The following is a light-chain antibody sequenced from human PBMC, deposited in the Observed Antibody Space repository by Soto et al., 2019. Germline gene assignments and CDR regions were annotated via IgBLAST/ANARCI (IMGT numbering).Light chain of an antibody. CDR2: GAS. CDR3: QQCGSSPPEFT. CDR1: QSVSSSY. Sequence: EIVLTQSPGTLSLSPGERATLSCRASQSVSSSYLAWYQQKPGQAPRLLIYGASSRATGIPDRFSGSGSGTAFTLTISRLEPEDFAVYYCQQCGSSPPEFTFGPGTKVDIK. J-gene: IGKJ3*01. V-gene: IGKV3-20*01.